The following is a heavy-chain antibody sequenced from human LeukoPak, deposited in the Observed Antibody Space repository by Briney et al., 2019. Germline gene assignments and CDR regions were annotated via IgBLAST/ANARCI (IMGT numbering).Heavy chain of an antibody. V-gene: IGHV4-59*05. Sequence: SETLSLTCTVSGGSISSYYWSWIRQPPGKGLEWIGSIYYSGSTYYNPSLKSRVTISVDTSKNQFSLKLSSVTAADTAVYYCARPRFRPYYGMDVWGQGTTVTVSS. CDR3: ARPRFRPYYGMDV. D-gene: IGHD3-16*01. J-gene: IGHJ6*02. CDR2: IYYSGST. CDR1: GGSISSYY.